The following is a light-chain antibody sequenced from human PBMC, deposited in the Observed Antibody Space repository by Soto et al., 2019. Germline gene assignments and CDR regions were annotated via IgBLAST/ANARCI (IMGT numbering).Light chain of an antibody. CDR3: QQRSNWPPT. Sequence: EILLTQSTATLSLSPVERATLSCRASQSVSSSLAWYQQKPGQAPRLLIYDASNRATGIPARFSGSGSGTDFTLTLSSLEPEDFAVYYCQQRSNWPPTFGQGTRLEIK. J-gene: IGKJ5*01. CDR1: QSVSSS. CDR2: DAS. V-gene: IGKV3-11*01.